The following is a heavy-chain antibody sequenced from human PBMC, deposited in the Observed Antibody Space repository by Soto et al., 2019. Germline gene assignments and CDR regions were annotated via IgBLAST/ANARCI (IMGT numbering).Heavy chain of an antibody. CDR3: ASDQGREWFEP. J-gene: IGHJ5*02. Sequence: GGSLRLSCAASGFTYSSYEMNWARQAPGKGLEWVSYISRSGSTIYYADSVRGRFTISRDNAKNSLYLQMHSLRAEETAFHGGASDQGREWFEPGGPGALVNVSS. CDR2: ISRSGSTI. CDR1: GFTYSSYE. D-gene: IGHD1-26*01. V-gene: IGHV3-48*03.